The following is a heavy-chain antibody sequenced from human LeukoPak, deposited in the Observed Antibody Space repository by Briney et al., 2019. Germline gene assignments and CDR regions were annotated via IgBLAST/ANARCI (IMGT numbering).Heavy chain of an antibody. CDR1: GGSISSGGYY. CDR2: IYYSGST. J-gene: IGHJ5*02. CDR3: ARDAGYSYGNAREKFFDP. D-gene: IGHD5-18*01. V-gene: IGHV4-31*03. Sequence: PSETLSLTCTVSGGSISSGGYYWSWIRQHPGKGLEWIGYIYYSGSTYYNPSLKSRVTISVDTSKNQFSLKLSSVTAADTAVYYCARDAGYSYGNAREKFFDPWGQGTLVTVSS.